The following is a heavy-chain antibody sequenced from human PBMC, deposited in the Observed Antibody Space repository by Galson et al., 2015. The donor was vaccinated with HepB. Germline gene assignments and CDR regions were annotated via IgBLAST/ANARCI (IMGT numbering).Heavy chain of an antibody. CDR3: ARDVGSNNHYYHSNPFDY. Sequence: SVKVSCKASGSTFTSYAMNWVRQAPGQGLEWMGWINTNTGNPTYAQGFTGRFVFSLDTSVSTAYLQISSLKAEDTAVYYCARDVGSNNHYYHSNPFDYWGQGTLVTVSS. V-gene: IGHV7-4-1*02. CDR2: INTNTGNP. J-gene: IGHJ4*02. D-gene: IGHD3-22*01. CDR1: GSTFTSYA.